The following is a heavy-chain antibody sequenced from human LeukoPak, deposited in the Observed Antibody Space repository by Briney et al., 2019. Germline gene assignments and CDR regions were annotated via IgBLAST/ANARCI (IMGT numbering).Heavy chain of an antibody. CDR1: GGSISSGSYY. D-gene: IGHD3-9*01. Sequence: PSETLSLTCTVSGGSISSGSYYWSWIRQPAGKGLEWIGRIYTSGSTNYNPSLKSRVTMSVDTSKNQFSLKLSSVTAADTAVYYCARDGLRYFDPYYYYYMDVWGKGTTVTVSS. V-gene: IGHV4-61*02. CDR3: ARDGLRYFDPYYYYYMDV. CDR2: IYTSGST. J-gene: IGHJ6*03.